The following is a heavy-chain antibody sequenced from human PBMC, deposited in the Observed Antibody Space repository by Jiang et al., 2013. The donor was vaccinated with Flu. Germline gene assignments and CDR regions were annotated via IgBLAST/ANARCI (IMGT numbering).Heavy chain of an antibody. CDR1: GFSINYYP. Sequence: QLVESGGGVVQPGGSLRLSCAASGFSINYYPMYWVRQGPGKGLEWLASIRFDGSDRFYAESVKGRFTISRDNSRNTLYLQMNSLTTEDTSVYYCATLRGSSYDTYLADFWG. V-gene: IGHV3-30*02. J-gene: IGHJ6*01. D-gene: IGHD5-12*01. CDR3: ATLRGSSYDTYLADF. CDR2: IRFDGSDR.